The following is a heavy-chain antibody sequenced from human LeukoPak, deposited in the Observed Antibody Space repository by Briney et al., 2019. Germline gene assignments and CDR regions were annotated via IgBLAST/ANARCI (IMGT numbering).Heavy chain of an antibody. CDR1: GFTFSDYH. V-gene: IGHV3-11*01. Sequence: GGSLRLSCAASGFTFSDYHMSWIRQAPGKGLEWVSYISSSGSTIYYADSVKGRFTISRDNAKNSLYLQMNSLRAEDTAVYYCARDLTYYDFWSGYDYWGQGTLVTVSS. CDR3: ARDLTYYDFWSGYDY. D-gene: IGHD3-3*01. CDR2: ISSSGSTI. J-gene: IGHJ4*02.